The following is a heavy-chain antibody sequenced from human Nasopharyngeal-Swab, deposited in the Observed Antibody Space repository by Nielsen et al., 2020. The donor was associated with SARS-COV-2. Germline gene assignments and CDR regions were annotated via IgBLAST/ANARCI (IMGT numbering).Heavy chain of an antibody. CDR2: ISYSGMT. J-gene: IGHJ4*02. Sequence: SETLSLTCTVSGGSVSTSDYYWGWVSQPPGKGLEWLGSISYSGMTYYNPSLKSRVTPSLDTSKNQCSLTLNSVTPEDTAVYYCARDEGAHNSWGQGTLVTVSS. D-gene: IGHD3-16*01. CDR1: GGSVSTSDYY. CDR3: ARDEGAHNS. V-gene: IGHV4-39*02.